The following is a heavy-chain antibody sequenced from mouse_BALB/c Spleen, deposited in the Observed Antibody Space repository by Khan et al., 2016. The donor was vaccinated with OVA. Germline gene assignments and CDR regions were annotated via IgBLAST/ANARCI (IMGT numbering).Heavy chain of an antibody. D-gene: IGHD1-1*01. CDR1: GYTFTSYV. V-gene: IGHV1S136*01. Sequence: VQLQQSGPELVKPGASVKMSCKASGYTFTSYVMHWVKQKPGQGLEWIGYINPYNDGTKYNEKFKGKATLTSDKSSSTANMDISSLTSEDSAVYYCARKDYYDYWYFDVWGAGTMVTVSS. CDR2: INPYNDGT. J-gene: IGHJ1*01. CDR3: ARKDYYDYWYFDV.